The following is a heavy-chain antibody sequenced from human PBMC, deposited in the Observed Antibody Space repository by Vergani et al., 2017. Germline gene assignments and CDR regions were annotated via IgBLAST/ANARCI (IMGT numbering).Heavy chain of an antibody. Sequence: EVALVQSGPEMRKPGESLKISCKGSEYSFGNYWIGWVRQMPGKGLEWMGIIYPVDSDTRYSPSFQGQVTISADKSISTAFLQWDSLKASDTALYYCARHTTYSDSWGQGTLVTVSS. V-gene: IGHV5-51*01. CDR2: IYPVDSDT. D-gene: IGHD1-1*01. J-gene: IGHJ4*02. CDR3: ARHTTYSDS. CDR1: EYSFGNYW.